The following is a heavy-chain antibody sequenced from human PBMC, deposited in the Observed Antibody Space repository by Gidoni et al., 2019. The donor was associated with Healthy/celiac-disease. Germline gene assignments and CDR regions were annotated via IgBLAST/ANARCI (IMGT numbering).Heavy chain of an antibody. D-gene: IGHD3-22*01. CDR3: ARVPGDSGFQDAFDI. CDR2: KSYDGSNK. CDR1: GCTFRSYA. J-gene: IGHJ3*02. V-gene: IGHV3-30-3*01. Sequence: QVQLVESGGGVVQPGRSLILSCAASGCTFRSYAMPWVRQAPGKGREWVAVKSYDGSNKYYADSVKGRFTISRDNSKNTLYLQMNSLRAEDTAVYYCARVPGDSGFQDAFDIWGQGTMVTVS.